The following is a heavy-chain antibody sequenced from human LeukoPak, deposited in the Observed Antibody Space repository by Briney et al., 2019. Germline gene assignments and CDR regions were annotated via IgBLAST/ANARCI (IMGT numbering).Heavy chain of an antibody. Sequence: SETLSLTCAVSGGSISSSNWWRWVRQPPGKGLGWIGKIYHSGSTNYNPSLKSRFTISVDKAKNQFSLKLSCVTAADTAVYYCARQEIGLRSFDPWGQGTLVTVSS. D-gene: IGHD3/OR15-3a*01. CDR1: GGSISSSNW. J-gene: IGHJ5*02. V-gene: IGHV4-4*02. CDR2: IYHSGST. CDR3: ARQEIGLRSFDP.